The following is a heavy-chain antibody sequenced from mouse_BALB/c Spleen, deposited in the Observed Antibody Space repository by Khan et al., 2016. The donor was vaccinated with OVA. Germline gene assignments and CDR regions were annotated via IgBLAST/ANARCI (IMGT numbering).Heavy chain of an antibody. CDR3: ARRGLRWDFDY. Sequence: QIQLVQSGAELAKPGASVKMSCKASGYTFINYWILWVKQRPGQGLEWIGYIKPSTGYTEYNQNFKDKATLTADKSSSTAYMQLSSLTSEDSAVYYCARRGLRWDFDYWGQGTTLTVSS. CDR1: GYTFINYW. D-gene: IGHD1-1*01. CDR2: IKPSTGYT. J-gene: IGHJ2*01. V-gene: IGHV1-7*01.